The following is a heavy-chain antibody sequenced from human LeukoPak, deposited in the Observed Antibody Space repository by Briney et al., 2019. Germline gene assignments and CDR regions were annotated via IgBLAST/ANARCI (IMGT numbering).Heavy chain of an antibody. CDR1: GGTFSSYA. D-gene: IGHD5-24*01. J-gene: IGHJ4*02. CDR3: ARVKMATIWVFDY. CDR2: IIPIFGTA. V-gene: IGHV1-69*05. Sequence: ASVKVSCKASGGTFSSYAISWVRQAPEQGLEWMGGIIPIFGTANYAQKFQGRVTITTDESSSTAYMELSSLRSEDTAVYYCARVKMATIWVFDYWGQGTLVTVSS.